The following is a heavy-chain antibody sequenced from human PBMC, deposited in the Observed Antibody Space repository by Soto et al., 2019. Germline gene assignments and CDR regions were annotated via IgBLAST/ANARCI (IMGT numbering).Heavy chain of an antibody. CDR1: GGSISSYY. CDR2: IYSIGST. D-gene: IGHD6-19*01. V-gene: IGHV4-59*08. CDR3: ARHVHLPLAGTGLDS. J-gene: IGHJ4*02. Sequence: NPLETLSLTCTVSGGSISSYYWSWIRQPPGKGLEWIGYIYSIGSTNYNPSLRSRVTTSIDTSQEQFSLKLSSVTATDTAVYYCARHVHLPLAGTGLDSWGRGTLVTVSS.